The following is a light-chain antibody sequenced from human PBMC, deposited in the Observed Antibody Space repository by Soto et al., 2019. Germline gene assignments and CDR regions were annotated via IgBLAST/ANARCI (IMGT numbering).Light chain of an antibody. J-gene: IGKJ4*01. CDR1: RGISNW. CDR2: AAS. V-gene: IGKV1-12*01. Sequence: DIQMTQSPSSVSAAVGDRVTITRRASRGISNWLAWYQQKPGEDPKLLIYAASSLQSGVPSRFSGSGSGTDFSLTINSLQPEDFATYFCQQADSFPLTFGGGTKVEMK. CDR3: QQADSFPLT.